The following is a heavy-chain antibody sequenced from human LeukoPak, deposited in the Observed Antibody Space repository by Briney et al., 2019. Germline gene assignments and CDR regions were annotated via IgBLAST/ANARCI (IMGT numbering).Heavy chain of an antibody. J-gene: IGHJ2*01. CDR2: IYHSGST. CDR3: ARDFYKGADFWSGWYFDL. CDR1: GGSISSSNW. Sequence: SETLSLTCAVSGGSISSSNWWSWVRQPPGKGLEWIGEIYHSGSTNYDPSLKSRVTISVDKSKNQFSLKLSSVTAADTAVYYCARDFYKGADFWSGWYFDLWGRGTLVTVSS. D-gene: IGHD3-3*01. V-gene: IGHV4-4*02.